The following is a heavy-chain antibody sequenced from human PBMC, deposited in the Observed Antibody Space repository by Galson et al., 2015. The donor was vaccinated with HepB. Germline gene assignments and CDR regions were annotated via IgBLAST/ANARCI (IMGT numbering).Heavy chain of an antibody. CDR3: AREKYYGSGSYVPSWFDP. D-gene: IGHD3-10*01. J-gene: IGHJ5*02. CDR1: GYTFTSYA. Sequence: SVKVSCKASGYTFTSYAMHWVRRAPGQGLEWMGWINPNSGGINYAQKFQGWVTMTRDTSISTAYMTLSRLTSDDTAIYYCAREKYYGSGSYVPSWFDPWGQGTLVTVSS. CDR2: INPNSGGI. V-gene: IGHV1-2*04.